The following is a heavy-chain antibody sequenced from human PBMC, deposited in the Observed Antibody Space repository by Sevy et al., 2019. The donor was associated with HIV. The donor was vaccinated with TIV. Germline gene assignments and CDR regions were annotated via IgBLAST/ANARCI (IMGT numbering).Heavy chain of an antibody. D-gene: IGHD4-4*01. J-gene: IGHJ4*02. CDR2: IDYSGIT. Sequence: SENLSLTCTVSGGSINSSPYSWGWIRQPPGKGLEWIGSIDYSGITYYTPSLKSRVTISVDTSKNQFSLKLSSVNAADTAVYFCARHRGYHSNPFEYWGQGTLVIVSS. CDR1: GGSINSSPYS. CDR3: ARHRGYHSNPFEY. V-gene: IGHV4-39*01.